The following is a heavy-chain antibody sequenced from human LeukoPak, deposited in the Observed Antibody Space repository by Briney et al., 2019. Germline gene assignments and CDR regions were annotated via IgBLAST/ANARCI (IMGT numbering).Heavy chain of an antibody. CDR2: ISYDGSNK. CDR1: GFTFSSYG. D-gene: IGHD3-22*01. Sequence: PGGPLRLSCAASGFTFSSYGMHWVRQAPGKGLEWVAVISYDGSNKYYADSVKGRFTISRDNSKNTLYLQMNSLRAEDTAVYYCAKGLWYYYDSSGYVDYWGQGTLVTVSS. CDR3: AKGLWYYYDSSGYVDY. V-gene: IGHV3-30*18. J-gene: IGHJ4*02.